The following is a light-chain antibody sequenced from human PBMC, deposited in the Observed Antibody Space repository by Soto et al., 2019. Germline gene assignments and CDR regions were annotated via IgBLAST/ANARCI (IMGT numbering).Light chain of an antibody. J-gene: IGKJ5*01. CDR3: QQYGTSEVI. CDR1: QTVRSSS. CDR2: GAS. Sequence: EIVLTQTPGTLSLSPGARAPLSCRARQTVRSSSLAWYQQKPGQAPRLLIYGASSRAPGVPDRYSASGSGTDFTLTISRLEPEDFAVFFCQQYGTSEVIFGQGTRLEIK. V-gene: IGKV3-20*01.